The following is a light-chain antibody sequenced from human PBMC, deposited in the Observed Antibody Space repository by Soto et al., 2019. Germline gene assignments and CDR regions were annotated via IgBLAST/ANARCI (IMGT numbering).Light chain of an antibody. CDR2: ASS. Sequence: IQMTQSPPSLSASVGDRVTITCQASQDIRNDLGWYQQKPGKAPKLLIYASSSLQSGVPSRFSGSGSGTDFTLTISSLQPEDFATYYCLQDYNYPRTFGQGTKVDIK. J-gene: IGKJ1*01. V-gene: IGKV1-6*01. CDR1: QDIRND. CDR3: LQDYNYPRT.